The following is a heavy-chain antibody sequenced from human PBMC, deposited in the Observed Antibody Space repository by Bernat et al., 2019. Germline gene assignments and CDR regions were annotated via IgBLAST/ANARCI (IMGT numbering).Heavy chain of an antibody. CDR3: ARTDSKYGDYLSDAFDI. Sequence: QLVESGGGLVKPGGSLRLSCAASEFTFSSYSMSWVRQAPGKGLEWVSSITSSSTYIYYADSVRGRFTISRDNAKNSLYLQMNSLRAEDTAVYYCARTDSKYGDYLSDAFDIWGQGTMVTVSS. V-gene: IGHV3-21*01. CDR1: EFTFSSYS. J-gene: IGHJ3*02. CDR2: ITSSSTYI. D-gene: IGHD4-17*01.